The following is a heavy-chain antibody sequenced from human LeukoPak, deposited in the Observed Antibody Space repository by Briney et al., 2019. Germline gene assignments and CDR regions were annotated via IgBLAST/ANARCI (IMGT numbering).Heavy chain of an antibody. CDR1: GYTFTSYD. Sequence: GASVKVSCKASGYTFTSYDINWVRQATGQGLEWMGWMNPNSGNTGYAQKFQGRVTMTRNTSISTAYMELRSLRSDDTAVYYCARDRRQQLVPFQYYFDYWGQGTLVTVSS. CDR2: MNPNSGNT. CDR3: ARDRRQQLVPFQYYFDY. J-gene: IGHJ4*02. D-gene: IGHD6-13*01. V-gene: IGHV1-8*01.